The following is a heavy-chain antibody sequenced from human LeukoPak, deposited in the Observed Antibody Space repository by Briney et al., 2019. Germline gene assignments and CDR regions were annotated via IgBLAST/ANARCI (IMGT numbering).Heavy chain of an antibody. J-gene: IGHJ4*02. V-gene: IGHV4-31*03. D-gene: IGHD2-8*01. CDR2: IYYSGST. CDR3: ARLDILLTVYALDY. CDR1: GGSISSGGYY. Sequence: SQTLSLTCTVSGGSISSGGYYWSWIRQHPGKGLEWIGYIYYSGSTYYNPSLKSRVTISVNTSKNQFSLKLSSVTAADTAVYYCARLDILLTVYALDYWGQGTLVTVSS.